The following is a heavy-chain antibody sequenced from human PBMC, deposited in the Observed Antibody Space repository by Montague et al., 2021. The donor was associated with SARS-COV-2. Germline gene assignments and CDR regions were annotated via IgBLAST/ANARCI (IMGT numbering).Heavy chain of an antibody. V-gene: IGHV4-39*01. CDR3: AGRGVRYSSSWYSYWFDP. Sequence: SETLSLTYTVSGGSISSSSYYWGWIRQPPGKGLEWIGSIYYSGSTYYNPSLKSRVTISVDTSKNQFSLKLSSVTAADTAVYYCAGRGVRYSSSWYSYWFDPWGQGTLVTVSS. D-gene: IGHD6-13*01. CDR1: GGSISSSSYY. J-gene: IGHJ5*02. CDR2: IYYSGST.